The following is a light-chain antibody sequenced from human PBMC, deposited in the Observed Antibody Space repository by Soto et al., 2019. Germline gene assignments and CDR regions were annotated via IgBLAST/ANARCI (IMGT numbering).Light chain of an antibody. CDR2: DAS. Sequence: EIVLTQSPATLSLSPGERATLSCRASQTVSSYLAWLQQKPGQAPRLLIYDASNRATGIPARFSGSGSGTDFTLTISSLEPEDFAVYYCQQRSKCPLTFGGGTKVEIK. CDR1: QTVSSY. J-gene: IGKJ4*01. CDR3: QQRSKCPLT. V-gene: IGKV3-11*01.